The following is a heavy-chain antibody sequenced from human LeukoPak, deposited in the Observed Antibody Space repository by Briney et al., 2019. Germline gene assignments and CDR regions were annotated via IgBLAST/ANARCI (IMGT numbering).Heavy chain of an antibody. CDR3: VKSGGYATAIRYFDL. V-gene: IGHV3-9*01. Sequence: GGSLRLSCAASGFSFGGYALHWVRQAPGEGLEWVARISWNSGDIVHADSVKGRFTISRDNAKNSLYLQMDSLRTEDTALYYCVKSGGYATAIRYFDLWGRGTLVTVSS. CDR2: ISWNSGDI. CDR1: GFSFGGYA. J-gene: IGHJ2*01. D-gene: IGHD2-21*02.